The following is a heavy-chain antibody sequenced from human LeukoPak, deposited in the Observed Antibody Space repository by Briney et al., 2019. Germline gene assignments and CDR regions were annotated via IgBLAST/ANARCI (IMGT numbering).Heavy chain of an antibody. V-gene: IGHV3-11*06. CDR1: GFTFSDYY. D-gene: IGHD2-15*01. J-gene: IGHJ2*01. CDR3: ARAVYCSGGGCIWYFDL. CDR2: ISSSSRFI. Sequence: GGSLRLSCAASGFTFSDYYMSWIRQAPGKGLEWASLISSSSRFIYYGDSVKGRFTISRDNAKKSLYLQMNSLRAEDTAVYYCARAVYCSGGGCIWYFDLWGRGTLVTVSS.